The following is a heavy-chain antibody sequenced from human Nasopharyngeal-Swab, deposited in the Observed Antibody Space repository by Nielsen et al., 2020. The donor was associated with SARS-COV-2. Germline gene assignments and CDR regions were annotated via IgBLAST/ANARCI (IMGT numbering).Heavy chain of an antibody. Sequence: SLKISCAASGFTLSSYSMNWVRQAPGKGLEWVSGITWNGGAAYSDSVKGRFTISRDNARNSLYLQMNSLRADDTALYYCTKGRADYSNPSFDNWGQGTLVTVSS. V-gene: IGHV3-9*01. J-gene: IGHJ4*02. CDR1: GFTLSSYS. D-gene: IGHD4-11*01. CDR2: ITWNGGA. CDR3: TKGRADYSNPSFDN.